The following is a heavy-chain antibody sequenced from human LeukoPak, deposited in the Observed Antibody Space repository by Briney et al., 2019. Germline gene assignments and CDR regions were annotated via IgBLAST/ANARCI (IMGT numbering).Heavy chain of an antibody. CDR1: GFTFGDHY. J-gene: IGHJ5*02. CDR2: ISGLSSYT. V-gene: IGHV3-11*05. CDR3: ARGASVDWFDP. Sequence: GGSLRLSCAASGFTFGDHYMSWIRQAPGKGLEWVSYISGLSSYTNYADSVKGRFTISRDNAKNSLYLEMNSLRAEDTAVYYCARGASVDWFDPWGQGTLVTVSS.